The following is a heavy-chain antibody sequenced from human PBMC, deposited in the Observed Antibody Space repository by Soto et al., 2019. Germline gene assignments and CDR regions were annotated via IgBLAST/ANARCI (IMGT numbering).Heavy chain of an antibody. Sequence: ASVKVSWKAAGGAFSNFVISCVLRSRVQGLEWMGGNIPIFGTANYAQKFQGRVTIIADESTGTTYMELTSLRSEDTAVYYCARAPILVGETTYENYFDYWGQGTLVTVSS. CDR1: GGAFSNFV. CDR3: ARAPILVGETTYENYFDY. CDR2: NIPIFGTA. D-gene: IGHD2-21*01. V-gene: IGHV1-69*13. J-gene: IGHJ4*02.